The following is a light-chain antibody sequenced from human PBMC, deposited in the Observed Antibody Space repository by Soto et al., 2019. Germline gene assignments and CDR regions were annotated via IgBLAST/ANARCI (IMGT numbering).Light chain of an antibody. J-gene: IGLJ2*01. CDR3: GTWDTSLSAVV. V-gene: IGLV1-51*01. Sequence: QSVLTQPPSVSAAAGQKVTISCSGSSSNIGNNYVSWYQHLPGTAPKVLIYDNNKRPSGIPDRFSGSKSGTSATLGITGLQTGDEGDYYCGTWDTSLSAVVFGGGTKLTVL. CDR1: SSNIGNNY. CDR2: DNN.